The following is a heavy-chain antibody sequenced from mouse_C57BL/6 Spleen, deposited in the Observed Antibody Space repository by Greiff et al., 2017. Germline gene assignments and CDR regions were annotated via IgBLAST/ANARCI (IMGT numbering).Heavy chain of an antibody. CDR3: TRSGDYDRTWFAY. CDR1: GYTFTDYE. CDR2: IDPETGGT. D-gene: IGHD2-4*01. J-gene: IGHJ3*01. Sequence: VQLQQSGAELVRPGASVTLSCKASGYTFTDYEMHWVKQTPVHGLEWIGAIDPETGGTAYNQKFKGKAILTADKSSSTAYMELRSLTSEDSAVDYCTRSGDYDRTWFAYWGQGTLVTVSA. V-gene: IGHV1-15*01.